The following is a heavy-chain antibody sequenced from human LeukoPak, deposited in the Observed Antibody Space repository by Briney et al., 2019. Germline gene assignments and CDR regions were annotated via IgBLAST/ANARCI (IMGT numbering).Heavy chain of an antibody. CDR2: ISGSGGST. J-gene: IGHJ4*02. CDR1: GFTFSSYA. Sequence: PGGSLRLFCAASGFTFSSYAMSWVRQAPGKGLEWVSAISGSGGSTYYADSVKGRFTISRDNSKNTLYLQMNSLRAEDTAVYYCAKDVGRKIPSSGPLGDYWGQGTLVTVSS. V-gene: IGHV3-23*01. CDR3: AKDVGRKIPSSGPLGDY. D-gene: IGHD6-19*01.